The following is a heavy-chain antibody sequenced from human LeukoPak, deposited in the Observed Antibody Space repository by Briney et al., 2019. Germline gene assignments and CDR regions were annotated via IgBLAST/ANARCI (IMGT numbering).Heavy chain of an antibody. CDR3: ATTLHSGYYDLY. D-gene: IGHD3-22*01. V-gene: IGHV3-23*01. CDR2: IGGSGAGT. Sequence: GGSLRLSCAASGFTFSSSAMSWVRQAAGEGLEWVSVIGGSGAGTYYAVSGKGRFTISRDNSKNTLYLQMNSLRAEDNAVYYCATTLHSGYYDLYWGQGTLVTVSS. CDR1: GFTFSSSA. J-gene: IGHJ4*02.